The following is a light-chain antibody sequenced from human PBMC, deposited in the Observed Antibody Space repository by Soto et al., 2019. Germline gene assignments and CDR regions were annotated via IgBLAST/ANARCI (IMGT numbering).Light chain of an antibody. CDR3: QQSYNTPLT. CDR2: AAS. Sequence: DIQMTQSPSSLSASVGDRVTITCRARQSINSYLNWYQQKPGKAPNLLIYAASNLQSGVPSRFRGSGSGTDFTLTISSLQPEDFATYYCQQSYNTPLTFGQGPQVDIK. J-gene: IGKJ1*01. V-gene: IGKV1-39*01. CDR1: QSINSY.